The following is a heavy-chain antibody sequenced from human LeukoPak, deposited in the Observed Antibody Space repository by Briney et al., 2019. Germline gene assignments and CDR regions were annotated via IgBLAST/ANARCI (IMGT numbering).Heavy chain of an antibody. V-gene: IGHV3-23*01. CDR1: GFTFSNYA. CDR2: ITGSGAVT. CDR3: ASRRGAPHWYFDY. J-gene: IGHJ4*02. D-gene: IGHD3-10*01. Sequence: GGSLRLSCAASGFTFSNYAMSWVRRAPGKGLEWVSAITGSGAVTYYADSVKGRFTISRENSKNTLYLQLNSLRAEDTAVYYCASRRGAPHWYFDYWGQGTLVTVSS.